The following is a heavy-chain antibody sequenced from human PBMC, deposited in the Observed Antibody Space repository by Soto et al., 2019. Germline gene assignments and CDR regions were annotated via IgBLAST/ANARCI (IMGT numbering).Heavy chain of an antibody. CDR3: ASSPRGYCSSTSCRELGNYYGMDV. Sequence: EVQLVQSGAEVKKPGESLRISCKGSGYSFTSYWISWVRQMPGKGLEWMGRIDPSDSYTNYSPSFQGHVTISADKSISTACLQWSSLKASDTAMYYCASSPRGYCSSTSCRELGNYYGMDVWGQGTTVTVSS. D-gene: IGHD2-2*01. CDR1: GYSFTSYW. V-gene: IGHV5-10-1*01. J-gene: IGHJ6*02. CDR2: IDPSDSYT.